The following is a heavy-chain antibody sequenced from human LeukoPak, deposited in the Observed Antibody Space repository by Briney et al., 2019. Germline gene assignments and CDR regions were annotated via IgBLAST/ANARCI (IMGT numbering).Heavy chain of an antibody. CDR2: IYYSGST. J-gene: IGHJ4*02. V-gene: IGHV4-59*12. CDR1: GGSISNYY. CDR3: ARDLLNEGNHLDY. Sequence: SETLSLTCTVSGGSISNYYWSWIRQPPGKGLEWIGYIYYSGSTNYNPSLKSRVTISVDTSKNQFSQKLSSVTAADTAVYYCARDLLNEGNHLDYWGQGTLVTVSS. D-gene: IGHD4-23*01.